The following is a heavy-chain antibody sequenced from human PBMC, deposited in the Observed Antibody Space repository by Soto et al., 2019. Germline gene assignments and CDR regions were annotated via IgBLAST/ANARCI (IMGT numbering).Heavy chain of an antibody. J-gene: IGHJ3*02. CDR2: INPSSGST. D-gene: IGHD3-22*01. CDR3: ARCYYDSSGYYYAFDI. Sequence: ASVKVSCKASGYTFTSYFMHWVRQAPGQGLEWMGIINPSSGSTNYAQKFQGRVTMTRDTSTSTVYMELSSLRSEDTAVYYCARCYYDSSGYYYAFDIWGQGTMVTVS. V-gene: IGHV1-46*01. CDR1: GYTFTSYF.